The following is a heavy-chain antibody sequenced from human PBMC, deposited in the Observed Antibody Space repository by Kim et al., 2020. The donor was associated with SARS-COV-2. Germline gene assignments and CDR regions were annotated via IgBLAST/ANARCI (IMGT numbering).Heavy chain of an antibody. D-gene: IGHD2-15*01. Sequence: DSPSFQDKVTISADKSINTAYLQWSSLKASDTAMYYCARRQLLLYGMDVWGQGTTVTVSS. CDR3: ARRQLLLYGMDV. V-gene: IGHV5-51*01. J-gene: IGHJ6*02.